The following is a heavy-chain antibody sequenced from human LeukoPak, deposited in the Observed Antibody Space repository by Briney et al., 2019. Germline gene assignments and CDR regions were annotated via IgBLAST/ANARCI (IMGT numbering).Heavy chain of an antibody. CDR3: AKDYSGYECGDY. J-gene: IGHJ4*02. Sequence: ASLRLSCAASGFTFSSYVMSWVRQAPGKGLEWVSSIRGSGGGTYYADSVKGRFTISRDNSKNTLYLQMNSLRAEDTALYYCAKDYSGYECGDYWGQGTLVTVSS. D-gene: IGHD5-12*01. CDR1: GFTFSSYV. CDR2: IRGSGGGT. V-gene: IGHV3-23*01.